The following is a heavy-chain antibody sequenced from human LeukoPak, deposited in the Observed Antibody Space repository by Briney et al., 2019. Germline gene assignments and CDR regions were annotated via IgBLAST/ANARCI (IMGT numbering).Heavy chain of an antibody. V-gene: IGHV4-34*01. Sequence: SETLSLTCAVYGGSFSGYYWSWIRQPPGKGLEWIGEISHSGSTNYNPSLKSRVTISVDTSKSQFSLKLSSVTAADTAVYYCAGLYSRFYYYYMDVWGKGTTVTVSS. CDR1: GGSFSGYY. CDR3: AGLYSRFYYYYMDV. J-gene: IGHJ6*03. D-gene: IGHD6-13*01. CDR2: ISHSGST.